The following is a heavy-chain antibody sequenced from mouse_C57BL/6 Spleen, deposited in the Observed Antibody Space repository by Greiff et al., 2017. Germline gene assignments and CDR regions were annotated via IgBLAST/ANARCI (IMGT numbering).Heavy chain of an antibody. V-gene: IGHV1-52*01. CDR2: IDPSDSET. D-gene: IGHD2-4*01. Sequence: VQLQQPGAELVRPGSSVKLSCKASGYTFTSYWMHWVKQRPIQGLEWIGNIDPSDSETHYNQKFKDKATLTVDKSSSTAYMQLSSLTSEDSAVYYCARSASIYYDYGAWFAYWGQGTLVTVSA. CDR1: GYTFTSYW. J-gene: IGHJ3*01. CDR3: ARSASIYYDYGAWFAY.